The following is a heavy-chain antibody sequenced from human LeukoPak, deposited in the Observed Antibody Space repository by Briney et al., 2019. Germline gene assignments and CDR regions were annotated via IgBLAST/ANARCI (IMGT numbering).Heavy chain of an antibody. CDR3: AAYGGVVPDDAFDI. CDR1: GFTFTSSA. V-gene: IGHV1-58*01. CDR2: FDPEDGET. D-gene: IGHD2-2*01. J-gene: IGHJ3*02. Sequence: GASVKVSCKASGFTFTSSAVQWVRQARGKGLEWMGGFDPEDGETIYAQKFQERVTITRDVSTSTAYMELSSLRSEDTAVYYCAAYGGVVPDDAFDIWGQGTMVTVSS.